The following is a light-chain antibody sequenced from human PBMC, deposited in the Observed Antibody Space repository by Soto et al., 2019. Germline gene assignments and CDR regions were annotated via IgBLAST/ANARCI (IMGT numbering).Light chain of an antibody. CDR1: QSISSW. J-gene: IGKJ1*01. V-gene: IGKV1-5*03. CDR2: KAS. CDR3: QQYNSYPWT. Sequence: DIQMTQSPSTLSASVGDRVTITCRASQSISSWLAWYQQKPGKAPKLLIYKASSLESGVPSRFSGRGSATEFTLTIRSLQPDDFATYYCQQYNSYPWTFGQGTKVEIK.